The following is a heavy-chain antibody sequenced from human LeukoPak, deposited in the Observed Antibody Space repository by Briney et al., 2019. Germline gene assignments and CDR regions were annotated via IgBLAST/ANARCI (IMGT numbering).Heavy chain of an antibody. J-gene: IGHJ6*02. CDR2: IIPIFGTA. Sequence: GASVKVSCKASEGTFSSYAISWVRQAPGQGLEWMGGIIPIFGTANYAQKFQGRVTITADESTSTAYMELSSLRSEDTAVYYCARRGYGDYYYYGMDVWGQGTTVTVSS. CDR1: EGTFSSYA. CDR3: ARRGYGDYYYYGMDV. V-gene: IGHV1-69*13. D-gene: IGHD4-17*01.